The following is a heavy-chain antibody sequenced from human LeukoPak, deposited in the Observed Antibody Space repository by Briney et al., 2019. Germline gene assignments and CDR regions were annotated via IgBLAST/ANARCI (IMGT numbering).Heavy chain of an antibody. D-gene: IGHD7-27*01. CDR2: IHPGRGDT. Sequence: ASVKVSCKALGYTFTDHYFHWLRQAPGQGIEWMGWIHPGRGDTNIAQKFQGRVSLTRDMSISTAYMELRRLTSDDTAVYYCARDHNWGPDYRGQGTLVSVSS. J-gene: IGHJ4*02. CDR3: ARDHNWGPDY. CDR1: GYTFTDHY. V-gene: IGHV1-2*02.